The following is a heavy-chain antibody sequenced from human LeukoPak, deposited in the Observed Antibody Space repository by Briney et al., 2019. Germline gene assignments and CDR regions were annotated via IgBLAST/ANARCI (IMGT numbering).Heavy chain of an antibody. J-gene: IGHJ1*01. V-gene: IGHV1-2*04. CDR2: INPNSGGT. CDR1: GYTFTGYY. Sequence: ASVKVSCKASGYTFTGYYMHWVRQAPGQGLEWMGWINPNSGGTNCAQKFQGWVTMTRDTSISTAYMELSRLRSDDTAVYYCAREGPYSGGWYKGAGYFQHWGQGTLVTVSS. CDR3: AREGPYSGGWYKGAGYFQH. D-gene: IGHD6-19*01.